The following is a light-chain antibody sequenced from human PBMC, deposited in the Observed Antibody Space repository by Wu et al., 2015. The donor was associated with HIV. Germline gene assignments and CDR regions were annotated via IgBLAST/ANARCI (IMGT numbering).Light chain of an antibody. J-gene: IGKJ5*01. CDR2: DAS. CDR1: QDIATY. Sequence: IQLTQSPSSLSASIGDRVTITCRASQDIATYLAWYQQIPDKAPRVLIYDASTLQTGVSSRFSGSGSGAEFTLSISGLQREDFAIYYCQQLNSFPLTFGHGTRLEIK. CDR3: QQLNSFPLT. V-gene: IGKV1-9*01.